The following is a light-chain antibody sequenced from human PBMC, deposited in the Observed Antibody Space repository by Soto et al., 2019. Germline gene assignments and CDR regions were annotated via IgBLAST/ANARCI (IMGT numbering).Light chain of an antibody. Sequence: IQLTQSPSSLSASVGDTVTVSCRASQTIDNYLAWYQQYSGRAPKLLIYLASTLQSGVPSRFSGIGSGTDFTLTITRPQPEDFGLYYWHQLDSNPPWTFGQGTRVEIK. J-gene: IGKJ1*01. V-gene: IGKV1-9*01. CDR3: HQLDSNPPWT. CDR1: QTIDNY. CDR2: LAS.